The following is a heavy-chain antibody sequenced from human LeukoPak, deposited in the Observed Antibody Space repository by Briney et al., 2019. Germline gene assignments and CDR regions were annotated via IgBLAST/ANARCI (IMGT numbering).Heavy chain of an antibody. CDR2: INPNNGVT. CDR3: AREVTLRF. J-gene: IGHJ4*02. CDR1: GYTFTDHY. Sequence: ASVKVSCKASGYTFTDHYMHRVRQAPGQGLEWMGWINPNNGVTHYAQKFHNRVTMTRDTSITTAYMELNRLTSDDTAVYYCAREVTLRFWGQGTLLTVSS. V-gene: IGHV1-2*02. D-gene: IGHD2-21*02.